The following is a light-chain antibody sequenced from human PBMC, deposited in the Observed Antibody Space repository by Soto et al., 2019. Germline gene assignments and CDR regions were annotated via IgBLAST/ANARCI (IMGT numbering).Light chain of an antibody. J-gene: IGKJ3*01. CDR3: QQYGTSPLT. CDR2: GAS. Sequence: EIVLTQSPGTLSLSPGERATLSCRASQSVSSMYLAWYQQKPGQAPRLLIYGASSRASGVPDRFSGSASGTDFTLTISRLEPEDSAVYYCQQYGTSPLTFGPGTKVEIK. V-gene: IGKV3-20*01. CDR1: QSVSSMY.